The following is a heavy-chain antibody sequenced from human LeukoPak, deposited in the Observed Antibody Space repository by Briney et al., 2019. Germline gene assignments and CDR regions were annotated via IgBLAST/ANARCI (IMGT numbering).Heavy chain of an antibody. CDR1: GGSFSGYY. J-gene: IGHJ4*02. Sequence: KPSETPSLTPAVPGGSFSGYYLSRVRHPPRKGLGMIGEINHSGSTNYNPSLKSRVTISVDTSKNQSSLKLSSVTAADTAVYYCARGEQLVAVFDYWGQGTLVTVSS. CDR2: INHSGST. CDR3: ARGEQLVAVFDY. V-gene: IGHV4-34*01. D-gene: IGHD6-6*01.